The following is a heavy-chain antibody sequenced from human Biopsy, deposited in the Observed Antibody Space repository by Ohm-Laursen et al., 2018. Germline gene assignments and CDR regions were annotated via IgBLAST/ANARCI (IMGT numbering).Heavy chain of an antibody. D-gene: IGHD6-13*01. J-gene: IGHJ4*02. CDR3: TTDTSSWYNYFDY. V-gene: IGHV3-15*01. CDR1: GFTFSSHA. CDR2: VKSKTDGGTT. Sequence: GSLRLSCAASGFTFSSHAMNWVRQAPGKGLEWVGCVKSKTDGGTTDYAAPVKDRFTISRDDSKNTLYLQMNSLKTEDTAVYYCTTDTSSWYNYFDYWGQGTLVTVSS.